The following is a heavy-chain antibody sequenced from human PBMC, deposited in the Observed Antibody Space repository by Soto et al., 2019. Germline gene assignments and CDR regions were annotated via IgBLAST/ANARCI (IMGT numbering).Heavy chain of an antibody. CDR2: IGPDGTTT. D-gene: IGHD1-1*01. CDR3: ARDNNWSYDY. CDR1: GFTFSIHW. J-gene: IGHJ4*02. Sequence: GGSLRLSCAASGFTFSIHWMQWVRQAPGKGLVWVSHIGPDGTTTRDADSVQGRFTISRDNARNTLYLQMDSLRDEDTAVYYCARDNNWSYDYWGQGILVTVSS. V-gene: IGHV3-74*01.